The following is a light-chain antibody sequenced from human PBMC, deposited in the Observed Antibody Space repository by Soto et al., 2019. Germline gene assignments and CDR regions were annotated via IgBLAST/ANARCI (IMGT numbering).Light chain of an antibody. V-gene: IGKV3-20*01. Sequence: EIVLTQSPGTLSLSPGERATLSCRTSQSVSSSYLAWYQQKPGQAPRHLIYGASSRATGIPDGFSRSGLGTDIILTLSRMEPQDFPVHYCQQYGSSRALGQGTKVEL. CDR1: QSVSSSY. CDR3: QQYGSSRA. J-gene: IGKJ1*01. CDR2: GAS.